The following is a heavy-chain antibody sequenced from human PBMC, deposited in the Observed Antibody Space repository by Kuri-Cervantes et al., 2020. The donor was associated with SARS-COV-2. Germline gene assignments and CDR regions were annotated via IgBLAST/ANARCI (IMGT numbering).Heavy chain of an antibody. CDR1: GFTFSSYA. Sequence: LSLTCAASGFTFSSYAMHWVRQAPGKGLEWVAVISYDGSNKYYADSVKGRFTISRDNSKNTLYLQMNSLRAEDTAVYYCARCGGSGSYISHYYYYMDVWGKGTTVTVSS. V-gene: IGHV3-30-3*01. CDR3: ARCGGSGSYISHYYYYMDV. CDR2: ISYDGSNK. J-gene: IGHJ6*03. D-gene: IGHD3-10*01.